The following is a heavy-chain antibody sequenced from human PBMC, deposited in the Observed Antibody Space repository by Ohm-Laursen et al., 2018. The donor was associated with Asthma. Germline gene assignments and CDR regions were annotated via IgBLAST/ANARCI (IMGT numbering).Heavy chain of an antibody. V-gene: IGHV3-30*04. J-gene: IGHJ4*02. CDR2: ISYDGSNK. D-gene: IGHD3-22*01. CDR3: AREYYYDSSGYYPLDY. Sequence: SLRLSCAASGFTFSSYAMHWVRQAPGKGLEWVAVISYDGSNKYYADSVKGRFTISRDNSKNTLYLQMNSLRAEDTAVYYCAREYYYDSSGYYPLDYWGQGTLVTVSS. CDR1: GFTFSSYA.